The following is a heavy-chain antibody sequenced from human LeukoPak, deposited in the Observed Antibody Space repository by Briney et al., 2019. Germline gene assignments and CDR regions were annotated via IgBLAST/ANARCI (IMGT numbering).Heavy chain of an antibody. CDR2: ISYDGNNK. J-gene: IGHJ3*02. CDR3: ACPGIAAAGTNAFDI. Sequence: PGRSLRLSCAASGFTFSRYGMHWVRQAPGKGLEWVAVISYDGNNKYYGDSVKGRFTISRDNSKNTLYLQMNSLRVEDTAVYYCACPGIAAAGTNAFDIWGQGTMVTVSP. CDR1: GFTFSRYG. D-gene: IGHD6-13*01. V-gene: IGHV3-30*03.